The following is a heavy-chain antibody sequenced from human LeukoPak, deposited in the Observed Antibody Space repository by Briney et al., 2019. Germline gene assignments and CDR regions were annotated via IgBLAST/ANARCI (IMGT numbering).Heavy chain of an antibody. CDR2: ICRGGST. CDR1: GFTVSSNC. Sequence: GGSLRLSCAASGFTVSSNCMSWVRQAPGKGPEWVSVICRGGSTYYADSVKGRFTISRDNSKNTLYLQMNNLRAEDTAVYYCAMATCVGGLDYWGQGTLVTVSS. D-gene: IGHD1-26*01. CDR3: AMATCVGGLDY. V-gene: IGHV3-66*01. J-gene: IGHJ4*02.